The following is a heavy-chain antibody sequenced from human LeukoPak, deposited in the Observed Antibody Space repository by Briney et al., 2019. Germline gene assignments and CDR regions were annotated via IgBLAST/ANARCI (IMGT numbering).Heavy chain of an antibody. CDR3: AKALGSIVVTASDY. D-gene: IGHD5-12*01. CDR2: ISGSGGAT. CDR1: GFTFNNYA. Sequence: GGSLRLSCAASGFTFNNYAMSWVRQAPGKGLEWVSAISGSGGATYFADSVKGRFTISRDNSKNTLYLQIHSLRAEDAAVYYCAKALGSIVVTASDYWGQGTLVTVSS. V-gene: IGHV3-23*01. J-gene: IGHJ4*02.